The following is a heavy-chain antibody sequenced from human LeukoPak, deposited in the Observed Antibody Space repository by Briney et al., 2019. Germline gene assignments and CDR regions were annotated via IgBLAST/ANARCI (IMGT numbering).Heavy chain of an antibody. Sequence: SETLSLTCTVSGGSISSSSYYWGWIRQPPGKGLEWIGYIYYSGSTYYNPSLKSRVTISVDTSKNQFSLKLSSVTAADTAVYYCARGFEQWFDPWGQGTLVTVSS. CDR3: ARGFEQWFDP. D-gene: IGHD3-9*01. V-gene: IGHV4-30-4*08. CDR1: GGSISSSSYY. CDR2: IYYSGST. J-gene: IGHJ5*02.